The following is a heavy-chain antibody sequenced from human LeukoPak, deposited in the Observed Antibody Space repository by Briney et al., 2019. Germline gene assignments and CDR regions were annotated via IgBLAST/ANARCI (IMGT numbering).Heavy chain of an antibody. V-gene: IGHV3-7*01. D-gene: IGHD2-2*01. CDR2: IKQDGSAK. CDR3: ARDTGSSAPHDAFDI. Sequence: GGSLRLSCAASGFTFSTYWMTWVRQAPGKGLEWVANIKQDGSAKYYVDSVRGRFTISRDNAKNSLYLQMNSLRAEDTAVYYCARDTGSSAPHDAFDIWGQGTMVTVSS. J-gene: IGHJ3*02. CDR1: GFTFSTYW.